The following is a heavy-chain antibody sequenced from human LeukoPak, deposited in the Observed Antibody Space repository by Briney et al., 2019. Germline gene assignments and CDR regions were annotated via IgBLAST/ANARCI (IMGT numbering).Heavy chain of an antibody. CDR2: IYNSANP. J-gene: IGHJ3*02. Sequence: PSETLSLTCTVSVGPIRNYYGSWIRQPPGKGLEWIGHIYNSANPHYNPPLQSRVTISVDTSKNQFSLRLSSVTAADTAVYYCARASTTYYYDDHVFDIWGQGTTITASS. CDR1: VGPIRNYY. D-gene: IGHD3-22*01. CDR3: ARASTTYYYDDHVFDI. V-gene: IGHV4-59*01.